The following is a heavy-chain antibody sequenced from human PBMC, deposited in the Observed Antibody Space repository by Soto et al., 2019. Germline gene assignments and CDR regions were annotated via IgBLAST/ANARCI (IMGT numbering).Heavy chain of an antibody. CDR1: GYSFTSYW. CDR2: IDSSDSYT. Sequence: GESLKISCKGSGYSFTSYWISWVRQMPGKGLEWMGRIDSSDSYTNYSPSFQGHVTISADKSISTAYLQWSSLKASDTAMYYCASAYSSSPVRGAFDIQGQGTMVTVS. J-gene: IGHJ3*02. CDR3: ASAYSSSPVRGAFDI. D-gene: IGHD6-13*01. V-gene: IGHV5-10-1*01.